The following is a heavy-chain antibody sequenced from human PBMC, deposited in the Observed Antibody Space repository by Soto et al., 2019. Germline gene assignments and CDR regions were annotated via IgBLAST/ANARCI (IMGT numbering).Heavy chain of an antibody. D-gene: IGHD3-16*01. CDR3: AKSIKIPYYYGLDV. CDR1: GFTFSSYG. V-gene: IGHV3-30*18. CDR2: ISYDGSNK. J-gene: IGHJ6*02. Sequence: GGSLRLSCAASGFTFSSYGMHWVRQAPGKGLEWVAVISYDGSNKYYADSVKGRFTISRDNSKNTLYLQMNSLRAEDTAVYYCAKSIKIPYYYGLDVWGQGTTVTVSS.